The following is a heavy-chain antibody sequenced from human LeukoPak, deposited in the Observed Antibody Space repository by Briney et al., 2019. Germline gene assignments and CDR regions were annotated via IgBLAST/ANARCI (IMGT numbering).Heavy chain of an antibody. Sequence: PSETLSLTCTVSGYSISSGYYWGWIRQPPGKGLEWIGSIYHSGSTYYNPSLRSRVTISVDTSKNQFSLKLSSVTAADTAVYYCARGLGELSLMPDNLDYWGQGTLVTVSS. CDR2: IYHSGST. D-gene: IGHD3-16*02. J-gene: IGHJ4*02. V-gene: IGHV4-38-2*02. CDR1: GYSISSGYY. CDR3: ARGLGELSLMPDNLDY.